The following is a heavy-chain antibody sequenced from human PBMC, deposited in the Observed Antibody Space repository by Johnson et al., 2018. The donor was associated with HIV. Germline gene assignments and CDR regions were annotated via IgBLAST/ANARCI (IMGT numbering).Heavy chain of an antibody. J-gene: IGHJ3*02. V-gene: IGHV3-7*01. D-gene: IGHD2-21*01. Sequence: VQLVESGGGLVQPGGSLRLSCAASGFTFSSYWMSWVRQAPGKGLEWVANIKQDGSEKYYVDSVKGRFTISRDNAKNSLYLQMNSLRTEDTAVYYCATRDPTHRPVVVDIWGQGTMVTISS. CDR1: GFTFSSYW. CDR3: ATRDPTHRPVVVDI. CDR2: IKQDGSEK.